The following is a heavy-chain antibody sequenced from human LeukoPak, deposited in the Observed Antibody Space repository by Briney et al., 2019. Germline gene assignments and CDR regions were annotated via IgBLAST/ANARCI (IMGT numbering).Heavy chain of an antibody. Sequence: GRSLRLPCAASGFTFRSYAMHWVRQAPGKGLEWVAGISYDGTNKYYADSVKGRFTISRDNSKNTLYLQMNSLRVEDTAVYYCAIGGARQHQGLGAWGQGTLVTVPS. CDR3: AIGGARQHQGLGA. CDR2: ISYDGTNK. D-gene: IGHD6-13*01. V-gene: IGHV3-30-3*01. CDR1: GFTFRSYA. J-gene: IGHJ5*02.